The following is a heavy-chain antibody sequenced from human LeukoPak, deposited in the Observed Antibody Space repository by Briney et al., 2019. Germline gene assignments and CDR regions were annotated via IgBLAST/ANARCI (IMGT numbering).Heavy chain of an antibody. Sequence: SETQSLTCAVSGYSISSGYYWGWIRQPPGKGLEWIGSIYHSGSTYYNPSLKSRVTISVDTSKNQFSLKLSSVTAADTAVYYCARPNFWSGYQGIFFDYWGQGTLVTVSS. D-gene: IGHD3-3*01. J-gene: IGHJ4*02. CDR1: GYSISSGYY. CDR2: IYHSGST. CDR3: ARPNFWSGYQGIFFDY. V-gene: IGHV4-38-2*01.